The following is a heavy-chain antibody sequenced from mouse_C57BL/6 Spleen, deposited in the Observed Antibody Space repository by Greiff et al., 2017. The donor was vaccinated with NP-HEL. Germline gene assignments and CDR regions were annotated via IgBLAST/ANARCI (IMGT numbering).Heavy chain of an antibody. CDR3: TRGNTTVVATRGFAY. D-gene: IGHD1-1*01. V-gene: IGHV1-15*01. CDR2: IDPETGGT. CDR1: GYTFTDYE. J-gene: IGHJ3*01. Sequence: VQLQQSGAELVRPGASVTLSCKASGYTFTDYEMHWVKQTPVHGLEWIGAIDPETGGTAYNQKFKGKAILTADKSSSTAYMELRSLTSEDSAVYYCTRGNTTVVATRGFAYWGQGTLVTVSA.